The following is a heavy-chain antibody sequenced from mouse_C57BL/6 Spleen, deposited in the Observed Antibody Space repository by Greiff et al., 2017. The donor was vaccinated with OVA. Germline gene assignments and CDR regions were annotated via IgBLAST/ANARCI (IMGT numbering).Heavy chain of an antibody. CDR3: ARGDWAPYAMDY. D-gene: IGHD4-1*01. CDR1: GYSFTGYY. Sequence: EVKLMESGPELVKPGASVKISCKASGYSFTGYYINWVKQSPEKSLEWIGEINPSTGGTTYNQKFKAKATLTVDKSSSTAYMQLKSLTSEDSAVYYCARGDWAPYAMDYWGQGTSVTVSS. J-gene: IGHJ4*01. V-gene: IGHV1-42*01. CDR2: INPSTGGT.